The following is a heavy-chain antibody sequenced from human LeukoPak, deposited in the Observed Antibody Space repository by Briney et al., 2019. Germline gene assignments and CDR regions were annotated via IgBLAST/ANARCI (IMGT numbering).Heavy chain of an antibody. V-gene: IGHV4-39*07. Sequence: SETLSLTCSVSGGSISSCTYSWGWIRQPPGKGLEWIGSFSCSGSTYYNPSLKSRVTISVDTSKSQFSLYMDSVTAADTAVYYCAKITPGDYARERFNWFDPWGQGTLVTVSS. CDR3: AKITPGDYARERFNWFDP. D-gene: IGHD4-17*01. J-gene: IGHJ5*02. CDR2: FSCSGST. CDR1: GGSISSCTYS.